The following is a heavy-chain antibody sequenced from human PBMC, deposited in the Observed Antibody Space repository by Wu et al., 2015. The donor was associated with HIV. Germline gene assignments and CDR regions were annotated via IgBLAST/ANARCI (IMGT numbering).Heavy chain of an antibody. CDR2: INPNSGGT. Sequence: QVQLVQSGAEVKKPGASVKVSCKASGYTFTGYYMHWVRQAPGQGLEWMGWINPNSGGTNYAQKFQGRVTMTRDTSISTAYMELSRLRSDDTALYYCARGSHYYASGSYYSGAEYFQHWGRGPPWSTVSS. J-gene: IGHJ1*01. V-gene: IGHV1-2*02. CDR1: GYTFTGYY. D-gene: IGHD3-10*01. CDR3: ARGSHYYASGSYYSGAEYFQH.